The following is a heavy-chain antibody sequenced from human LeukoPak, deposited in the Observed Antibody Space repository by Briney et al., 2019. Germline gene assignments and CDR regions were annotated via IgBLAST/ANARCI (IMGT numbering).Heavy chain of an antibody. Sequence: ASVKVSCKASGGTFDKNAISWVRQAPGQGLEWMGWISAYNGNTNYAQKLQGRVTMTTDTSTSTAYMELRRLRSGDTAVYYCAIRICSGGSGYYDYWGQGTLVTVSS. D-gene: IGHD2-15*01. J-gene: IGHJ4*02. CDR3: AIRICSGGSGYYDY. V-gene: IGHV1-18*04. CDR2: ISAYNGNT. CDR1: GGTFDKNA.